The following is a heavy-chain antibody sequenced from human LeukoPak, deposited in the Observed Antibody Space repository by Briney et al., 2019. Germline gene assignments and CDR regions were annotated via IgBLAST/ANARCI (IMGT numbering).Heavy chain of an antibody. CDR2: INYSGST. CDR1: GGSISSSSYY. J-gene: IGHJ4*02. V-gene: IGHV4-39*01. Sequence: LSETLSLTCTVSGGSISSSSYYWGWIRQPPGKGLEWTGRINYSGSTYYNPSLKSRVTISVDTSKNQFSLKLSSVTAADTAVYYCARQYYYDSSGYPLFDYWGQGTLVTVSS. D-gene: IGHD3-22*01. CDR3: ARQYYYDSSGYPLFDY.